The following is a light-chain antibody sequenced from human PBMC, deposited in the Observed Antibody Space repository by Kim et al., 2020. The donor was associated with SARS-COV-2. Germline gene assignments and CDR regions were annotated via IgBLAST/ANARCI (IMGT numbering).Light chain of an antibody. Sequence: FTCTLLSGFNVNTYNICWYQQKPGSLPRYLLRYKSDANKQQASGVPSRFSGSKDASTNAGLLFISGLQSEDEADYYCAIWYSNSWVFGGGTQLTVL. CDR2: YKSDANK. J-gene: IGLJ3*02. CDR3: AIWYSNSWV. V-gene: IGLV5-39*01. CDR1: SGFNVNTYN.